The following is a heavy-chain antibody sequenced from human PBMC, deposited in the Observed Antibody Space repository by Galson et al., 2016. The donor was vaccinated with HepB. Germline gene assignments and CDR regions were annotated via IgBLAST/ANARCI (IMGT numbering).Heavy chain of an antibody. V-gene: IGHV3-48*02. CDR3: ARDRLGWLDL. D-gene: IGHD3-16*01. CDR1: NFILSHYY. J-gene: IGHJ5*02. Sequence: SLRLSCAASNFILSHYYMNWVRRAPGKGLEWVSFITSDGDSRNYADSVKGRFTISRGNARNSLYLQMNSLRDEDTAVYYCARDRLGWLDLWGQGTLVTVSS. CDR2: ITSDGDSR.